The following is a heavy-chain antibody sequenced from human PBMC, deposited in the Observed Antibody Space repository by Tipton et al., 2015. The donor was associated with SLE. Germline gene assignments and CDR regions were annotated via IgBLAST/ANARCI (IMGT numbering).Heavy chain of an antibody. V-gene: IGHV4-31*03. CDR1: GVSITDGAHY. Sequence: LSLTCTVSGVSITDGAHYWSWIRQHPGKGLEWIGFIYYNGSTSYNPSLKSRISMSLDTSKNQFSLTLTSVTAADTAVYYCATGRITGSYWGEYFPHWGQGTLVTVSS. CDR2: IYYNGST. CDR3: ATGRITGSYWGEYFPH. J-gene: IGHJ1*01. D-gene: IGHD1-26*01.